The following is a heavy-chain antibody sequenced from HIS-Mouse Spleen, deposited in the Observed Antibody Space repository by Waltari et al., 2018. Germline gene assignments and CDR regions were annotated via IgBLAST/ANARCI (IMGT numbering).Heavy chain of an antibody. CDR3: AREIPYSSSWYDWYFDL. CDR1: GGSISSSSYY. CDR2: IYYSGCH. Sequence: QLQLQESGPGLVKPSETLSLTCTVSGGSISSSSYYWGWIRQPPGKGLGWIGSIYYSGCHSYSPPRKGRVTISVDTSKNQCSLKLGSVTAADTAVYYCAREIPYSSSWYDWYFDLWGRGTLVTVSS. V-gene: IGHV4-39*07. D-gene: IGHD6-13*01. J-gene: IGHJ2*01.